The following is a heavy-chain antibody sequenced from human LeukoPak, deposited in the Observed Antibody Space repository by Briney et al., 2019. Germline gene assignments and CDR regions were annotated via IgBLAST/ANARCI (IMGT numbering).Heavy chain of an antibody. CDR3: ARHVGYGNNWFDP. J-gene: IGHJ5*02. Sequence: SETLSLTCTDSGGSISGYYWSWIRQPPGKGLEWIGYIYYSGSTNYNPSLKSRVTISVDTSKNQFSLKLRSVTAADTAVYYCARHVGYGNNWFDPWGQGTLVTVSS. CDR1: GGSISGYY. CDR2: IYYSGST. D-gene: IGHD5-18*01. V-gene: IGHV4-59*08.